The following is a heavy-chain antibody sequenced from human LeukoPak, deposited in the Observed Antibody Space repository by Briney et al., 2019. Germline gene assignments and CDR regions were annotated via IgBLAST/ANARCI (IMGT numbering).Heavy chain of an antibody. Sequence: GGSLRLSCAASGFTSSSYAMSWVRQAPGKGLEWVSATSGSGGSTYYADSVKGRFTISRDNSKNTLYLQMNSLRAEDTAVYYCAKDPNSSGWYVGPDYWGQGTLVTVSS. J-gene: IGHJ4*02. V-gene: IGHV3-23*01. CDR2: TSGSGGST. D-gene: IGHD6-19*01. CDR3: AKDPNSSGWYVGPDY. CDR1: GFTSSSYA.